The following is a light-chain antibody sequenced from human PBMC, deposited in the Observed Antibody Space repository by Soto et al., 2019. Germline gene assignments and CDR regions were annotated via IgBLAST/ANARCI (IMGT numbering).Light chain of an antibody. J-gene: IGLJ1*01. CDR2: GVS. V-gene: IGLV2-14*01. CDR3: SSYTTSSTLV. CDR1: MRDVRNYNY. Sequence: LTQPASVSGSSGQSVTIACTATMRDVRNYNYVSWYQQHPGKAPKLMIYGVSNRPSGVSNRFSGSKSGNTASLTISGLQAEDEADYYCSSYTTSSTLVFGTGTKVTVL.